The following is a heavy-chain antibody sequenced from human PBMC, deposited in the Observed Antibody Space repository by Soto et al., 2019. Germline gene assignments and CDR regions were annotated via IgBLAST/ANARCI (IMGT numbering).Heavy chain of an antibody. CDR3: ARGLNWNYRGWFDP. CDR1: GGSFSGYY. Sequence: QVQLQQWGAGLLKPSETLSLTCAVYGGSFSGYYWSWIRQPPGKGLEWSGEINHSGSTNYNPSLKSRLTIAVDTSKNQFSLKLSSVTAADTAVYYCARGLNWNYRGWFDPWGQGTLVTVSS. J-gene: IGHJ5*02. V-gene: IGHV4-34*01. D-gene: IGHD1-7*01. CDR2: INHSGST.